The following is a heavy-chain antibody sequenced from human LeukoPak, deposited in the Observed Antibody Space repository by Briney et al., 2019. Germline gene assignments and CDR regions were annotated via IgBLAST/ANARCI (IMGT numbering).Heavy chain of an antibody. CDR3: AKGLAYTGYDYWFDA. CDR1: GFTFSSYA. D-gene: IGHD5-12*01. Sequence: GGSLRLSCAASGFTFSSYAMHWVRQAPGKGLEWVAVISYDGSNKYYADSVKGRFTISRDNSKNTLYLQMNSLRAADTAVYYCAKGLAYTGYDYWFDAWGQGTLVTVSS. V-gene: IGHV3-30*04. CDR2: ISYDGSNK. J-gene: IGHJ5*02.